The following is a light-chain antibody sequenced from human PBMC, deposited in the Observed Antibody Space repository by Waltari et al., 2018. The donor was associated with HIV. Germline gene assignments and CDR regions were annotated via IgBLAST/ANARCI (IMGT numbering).Light chain of an antibody. CDR1: TSNIGTNV. V-gene: IGLV1-44*01. CDR3: ATWDDTPTGHVL. J-gene: IGLJ2*01. Sequence: QSVLAQPPSVSGTPGQRVTISCSGTTSNIGTNVVNWYQQVPGTAPKHLISSNNQRPSGVPDRFSGFKSGTSASLAINGLQSEDEADYYCATWDDTPTGHVLFGGGTKVTVL. CDR2: SNN.